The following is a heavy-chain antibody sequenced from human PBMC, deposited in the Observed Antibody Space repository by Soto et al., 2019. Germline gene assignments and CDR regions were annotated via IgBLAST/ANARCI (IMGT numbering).Heavy chain of an antibody. CDR2: IYYSGST. CDR1: GGSISSSSYY. D-gene: IGHD2-15*01. J-gene: IGHJ5*02. V-gene: IGHV4-39*07. Sequence: PSETLSLTCTVSGGSISSSSYYWGWIRQPPGKGLEWIGSIYYSGSTYYNPSLKSRVTISVDTSKNQFSLKLSSVTAADTAVYYCARGYQLDWFDPWGLGTLVTV. CDR3: ARGYQLDWFDP.